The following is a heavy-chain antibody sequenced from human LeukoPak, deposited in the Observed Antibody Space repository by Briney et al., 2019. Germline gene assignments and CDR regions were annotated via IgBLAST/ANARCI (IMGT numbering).Heavy chain of an antibody. CDR3: VKEGVEYSYSYGDY. J-gene: IGHJ4*02. Sequence: GGSLRLSCAASGFTFSSYAMDWVRQSPGKGLEWVAVISYDGGDKYYAESMKGRITISRDNAENTLYLQMNNLRPDDTAFYFCVKEGVEYSYSYGDYWGQGTLVTVSS. CDR1: GFTFSSYA. V-gene: IGHV3-30*04. CDR2: ISYDGGDK. D-gene: IGHD3-16*01.